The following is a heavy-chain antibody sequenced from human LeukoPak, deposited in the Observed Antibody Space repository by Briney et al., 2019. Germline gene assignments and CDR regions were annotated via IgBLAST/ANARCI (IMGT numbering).Heavy chain of an antibody. CDR1: GFTFSIYS. CDR2: ISTSSSYI. V-gene: IGHV3-21*05. Sequence: GGSLRLSCAASGFTFSIYSMNWVRQAPGKGLEWVSYISTSSSYIYYADSVKGRFTVSRDNAKKSLYVQMNSLRAEDTAVYYCARGNLYYDSSGFDYWGQGTLVTVSS. CDR3: ARGNLYYDSSGFDY. D-gene: IGHD3-22*01. J-gene: IGHJ4*02.